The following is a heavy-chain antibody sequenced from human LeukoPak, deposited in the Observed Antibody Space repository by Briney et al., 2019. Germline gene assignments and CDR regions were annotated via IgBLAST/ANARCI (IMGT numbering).Heavy chain of an antibody. D-gene: IGHD3-3*01. CDR2: IKPRTDET. V-gene: IGHV1-3*01. CDR3: ATAPRLRFLEWFPPPLAFQH. Sequence: GASVKVSCRASGYPFSTYDMHWVRQAPGQRLEWMGWIKPRTDETVYSQNFQGRVTITRDTSASIAYMELSSLRSEDTAVYYCATAPRLRFLEWFPPPLAFQHWGQGTLVTVSS. J-gene: IGHJ1*01. CDR1: GYPFSTYD.